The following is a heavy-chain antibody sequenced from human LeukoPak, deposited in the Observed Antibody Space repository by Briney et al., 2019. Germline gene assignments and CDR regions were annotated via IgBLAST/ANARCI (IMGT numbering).Heavy chain of an antibody. D-gene: IGHD1-20*01. Sequence: ASVKVSCKVSGYTLTELSMHWVRQAPGKGREWMGGFDPEDGETIYAQKFQGRVTMTEDTSTDTAYMELSSLRSEDTAVYYCATQLTGTTFTDYWGQGTLVTVSS. CDR2: FDPEDGET. CDR1: GYTLTELS. CDR3: ATQLTGTTFTDY. V-gene: IGHV1-24*01. J-gene: IGHJ4*02.